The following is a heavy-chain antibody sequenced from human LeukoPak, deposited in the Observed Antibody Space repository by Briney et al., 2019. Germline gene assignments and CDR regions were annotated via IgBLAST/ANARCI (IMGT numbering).Heavy chain of an antibody. CDR2: IYYSGST. J-gene: IGHJ3*02. D-gene: IGHD3-22*01. V-gene: IGHV4-39*01. CDR3: ARNMWENYYDSSGYYYVPSAFDI. Sequence: PSETLSLTCTVSGGSISSSSYYWGWIRQPPGKGLEWIGSIYYSGSTYYNPSLKSRVTISVDTSKNQFSLKLSSVTAADTAVYYCARNMWENYYDSSGYYYVPSAFDIWGQGTMVTVPS. CDR1: GGSISSSSYY.